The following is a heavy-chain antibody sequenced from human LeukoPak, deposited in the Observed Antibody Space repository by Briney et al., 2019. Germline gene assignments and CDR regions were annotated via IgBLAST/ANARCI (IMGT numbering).Heavy chain of an antibody. CDR1: GGSISSYY. CDR2: IYYSGST. V-gene: IGHV4-59*01. CDR3: ARSHSSGWYVDY. D-gene: IGHD6-19*01. Sequence: SETLSLTCTVSGGSISSYYWSWIRQPPGKGLEWIGYIYYSGSTNYNPSLKSRVTISVDTSKNQFSLKLSSVTAADTAVYYCARSHSSGWYVDYWGQGTLVTVSS. J-gene: IGHJ4*02.